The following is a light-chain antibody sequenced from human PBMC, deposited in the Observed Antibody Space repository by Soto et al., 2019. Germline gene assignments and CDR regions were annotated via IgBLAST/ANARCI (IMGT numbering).Light chain of an antibody. V-gene: IGKV3-11*01. J-gene: IGKJ5*01. CDR3: QHRRD. CDR2: DAS. CDR1: PSVTNY. Sequence: PGERATLSCRASPSVTNYLAWYQQKPGQPPRLLIYDASNRATGIPARFSGSGSGTGFTLTLSSLEPEDFAVYYCQHRRDFGQGTRLEI.